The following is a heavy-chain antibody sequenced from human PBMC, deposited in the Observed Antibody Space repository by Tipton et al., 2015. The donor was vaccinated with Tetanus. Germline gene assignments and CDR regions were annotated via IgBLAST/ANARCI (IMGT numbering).Heavy chain of an antibody. CDR3: ARGGSDWSWYLQH. D-gene: IGHD6-19*01. CDR1: GVSISDTSFY. J-gene: IGHJ1*01. V-gene: IGHV4-61*05. Sequence: TLSLTCSVSGVSISDTSFYWAWIRQPPGKGLEWIGSIYYNGGTNSNPSLKSRVTMSGDTSKNQFSLKLTSVTAADTAVYYCARGGSDWSWYLQHWGQGTLVTVPS. CDR2: IYYNGGT.